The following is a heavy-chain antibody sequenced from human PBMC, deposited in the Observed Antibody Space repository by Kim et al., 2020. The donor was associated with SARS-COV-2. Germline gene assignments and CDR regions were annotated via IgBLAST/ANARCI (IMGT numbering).Heavy chain of an antibody. CDR2: IYYSGST. J-gene: IGHJ3*02. V-gene: IGHV4-59*13. Sequence: SETLSLTCTVSGGSISSYYWSWIRQPPGKGLEWIGYIYYSGSTNYNPSLKSRVTISVDTSKNQFSLKLSSVTAADTAVYYCARAGGSPYDAIDIWGQGTMVTVSS. D-gene: IGHD1-26*01. CDR3: ARAGGSPYDAIDI. CDR1: GGSISSYY.